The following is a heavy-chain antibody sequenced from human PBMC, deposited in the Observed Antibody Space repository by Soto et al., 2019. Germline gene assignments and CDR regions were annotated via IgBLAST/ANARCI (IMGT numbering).Heavy chain of an antibody. Sequence: GGSLRLSCAAAGFIFRSYKIKWVRPGPGEGVGWGLYISSSSDTIYYADSVKGRFTISRDNAKNSLYLQMNSLRAEDTAVYYCARDPRYCSGGNCYSSYYYYYLDVWGIGTTVTVSS. CDR2: ISSSSDTI. CDR1: GFIFRSYK. CDR3: ARDPRYCSGGNCYSSYYYYYLDV. J-gene: IGHJ6*03. V-gene: IGHV3-48*01. D-gene: IGHD2-15*01.